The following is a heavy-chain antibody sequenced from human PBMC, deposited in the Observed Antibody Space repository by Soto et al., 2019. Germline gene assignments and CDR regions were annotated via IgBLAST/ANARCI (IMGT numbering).Heavy chain of an antibody. CDR2: ISDSGGTS. CDR1: GFIFSNYV. Sequence: EVQLVDSGGGLVQPGGSLRLSCAASGFIFSNYVMSWVRQAPGMGLEWVSSISDSGGTSYYADSVKGRFTISRDNSKNTLYLQMNSLSAEDTSIYYCAKRPRALLTFDYWGQGTLVTVSS. V-gene: IGHV3-23*04. J-gene: IGHJ4*02. CDR3: AKRPRALLTFDY. D-gene: IGHD1-26*01.